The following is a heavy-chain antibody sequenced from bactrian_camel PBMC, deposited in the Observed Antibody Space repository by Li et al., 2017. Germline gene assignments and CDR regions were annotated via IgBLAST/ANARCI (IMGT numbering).Heavy chain of an antibody. CDR2: ISRGGAT. J-gene: IGHJ4*01. V-gene: IGHV3S42*01. Sequence: VQLVESGGGSVQAGGPLRLSCAASGFTFSDYAMTWVRQAPGKEVERVATISRGGATTYAESVKGRFTISRDNAKNTLYLQLNRLKTEDTGMYYCIKDGSPFRGTDRWRTTARGQGTQVTVS. D-gene: IGHD2*01. CDR1: GFTFSDYA.